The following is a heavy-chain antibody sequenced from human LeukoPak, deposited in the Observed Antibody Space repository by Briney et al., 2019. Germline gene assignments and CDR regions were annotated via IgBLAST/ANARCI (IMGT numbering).Heavy chain of an antibody. CDR1: GGSISSYY. CDR3: AREHQQQYYYDSSGYYYVRAFDI. J-gene: IGHJ3*02. CDR2: IYYSGST. V-gene: IGHV4-59*01. D-gene: IGHD3-22*01. Sequence: PSETLSLTCTVSGGSISSYYWSWIRQPPGKGLEWIGYIYYSGSTNYNPSLKSRVTISVDTSKNQFSLKLSSVTAADTAVYYCAREHQQQYYYDSSGYYYVRAFDIWGQGTMVTVSS.